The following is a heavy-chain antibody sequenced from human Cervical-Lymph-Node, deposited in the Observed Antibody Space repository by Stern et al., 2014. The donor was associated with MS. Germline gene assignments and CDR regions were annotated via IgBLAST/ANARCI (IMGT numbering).Heavy chain of an antibody. CDR1: GFTFIDTW. V-gene: IGHV3-15*01. Sequence: EVQLVESGGGLVKPGESLTLSCAASGFTFIDTWMTWVRQGQGKGLQWLGRIRANTDGGTVEYASDLKGRFIISRDDSKKTLYLQINGLKIEDTVLYYCSTSILDYWGQGTLVTVAS. CDR2: IRANTDGGTV. D-gene: IGHD3-3*01. CDR3: STSILDY. J-gene: IGHJ4*02.